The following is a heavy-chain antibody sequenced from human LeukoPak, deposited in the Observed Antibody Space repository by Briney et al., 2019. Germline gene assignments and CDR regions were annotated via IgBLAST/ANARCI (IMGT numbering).Heavy chain of an antibody. CDR3: ARIHGSSEDH. CDR1: GGSISSSFYY. CDR2: IYHSGST. J-gene: IGHJ4*02. Sequence: PSETLSLTCTVSGGSISSSFYYWGWIRQPPGKGLEWIGSIYHSGSTYYNPSLKSRVTISVDKSKDQFSLMLSSVTAADTAVYYCARIHGSSEDHWGQGTLVTVSS. D-gene: IGHD3-10*01. V-gene: IGHV4-39*07.